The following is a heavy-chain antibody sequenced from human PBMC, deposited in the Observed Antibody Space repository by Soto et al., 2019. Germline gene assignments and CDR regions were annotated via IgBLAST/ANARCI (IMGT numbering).Heavy chain of an antibody. CDR3: ARTFDGSGPNSGGYGFDI. CDR2: IYYSGST. Sequence: SETLSLTCSVSGGSISSYYWSWIRQPPGKGLEWIAYIYYSGSTSYNPSLKSRVSISLDTSKNQFSLKLSSVTAADTAVYYCARTFDGSGPNSGGYGFDIWGQGTMVTVSS. D-gene: IGHD3-22*01. CDR1: GGSISSYY. V-gene: IGHV4-59*01. J-gene: IGHJ3*02.